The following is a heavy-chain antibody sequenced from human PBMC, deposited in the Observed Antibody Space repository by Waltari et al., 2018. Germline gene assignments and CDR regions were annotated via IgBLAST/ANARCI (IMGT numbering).Heavy chain of an antibody. J-gene: IGHJ3*02. V-gene: IGHV3-23*01. CDR1: GFTFSSYA. D-gene: IGHD3-10*01. CDR3: AKMVRGVYDAFDI. Sequence: EVQLLESGGGLVQPGGSLRLSCAASGFTFSSYAMSWVRQAPGKGRGWVSAISGSGGSTYYADSVKGRFTISRDNSKNTLYLQMNSLRAEDTAVYYCAKMVRGVYDAFDIWGQGTMVTVSS. CDR2: ISGSGGST.